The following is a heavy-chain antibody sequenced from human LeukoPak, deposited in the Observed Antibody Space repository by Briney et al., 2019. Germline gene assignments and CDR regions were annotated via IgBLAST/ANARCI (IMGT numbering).Heavy chain of an antibody. CDR3: ARDSFGSGYTRWFDP. D-gene: IGHD3-10*01. CDR1: GFTFSSYS. Sequence: GGSLRLSCAASGFTFSSYSMNWVRQAPGKGLEWVSSISSSSSYIYYADSVKGRFTISRDNAKNSLYLQMNSLRAEDTAVYYCARDSFGSGYTRWFDPWGQGTLVTVSS. V-gene: IGHV3-21*01. CDR2: ISSSSSYI. J-gene: IGHJ5*02.